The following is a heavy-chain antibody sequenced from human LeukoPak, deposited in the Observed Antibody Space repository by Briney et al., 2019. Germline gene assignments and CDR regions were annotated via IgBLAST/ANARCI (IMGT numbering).Heavy chain of an antibody. V-gene: IGHV4-59*08. CDR2: IYYSGST. CDR3: ASPVFTSGWYYFDY. D-gene: IGHD6-19*01. CDR1: GGSISSYY. J-gene: IGHJ4*02. Sequence: SETLSLTCTVSGGSISSYYWNWIRQPPGKGLEWIGYIYYSGSTNYNPPLKSRVTISIDTSKNQFSLKLSSVTAADTAVYYCASPVFTSGWYYFDYWGQGTLVTVSS.